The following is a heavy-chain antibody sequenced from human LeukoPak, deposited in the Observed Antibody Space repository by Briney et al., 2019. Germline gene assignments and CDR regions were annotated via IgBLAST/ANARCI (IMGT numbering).Heavy chain of an antibody. CDR3: ARDFSPGIVVVPAAIPRGAFDI. J-gene: IGHJ3*02. Sequence: SVKVSCKASGGTFSSYAISWVRQAPGQGLEWMGGIIPIFGTANYAQKFQGRVTITTDESTSTAYMELSSLRSEDTGVYYCARDFSPGIVVVPAAIPRGAFDIWGQGTMVTVSS. CDR1: GGTFSSYA. D-gene: IGHD2-2*01. V-gene: IGHV1-69*05. CDR2: IIPIFGTA.